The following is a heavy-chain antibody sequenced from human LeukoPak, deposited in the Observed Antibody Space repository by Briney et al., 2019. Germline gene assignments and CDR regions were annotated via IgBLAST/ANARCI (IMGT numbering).Heavy chain of an antibody. J-gene: IGHJ4*02. D-gene: IGHD4-11*01. CDR1: GGSVSSGTYY. V-gene: IGHV4-61*01. Sequence: SETLSLTCTVSGGSVSSGTYYWGWIRQPPGMGLEWIGYIYYSGSTNYNPSLKSRDTISVDTSKNQFSLKLSSVTAADTAVYYCARDRVRGNSNPFFDYWGQGTLVTVSS. CDR3: ARDRVRGNSNPFFDY. CDR2: IYYSGST.